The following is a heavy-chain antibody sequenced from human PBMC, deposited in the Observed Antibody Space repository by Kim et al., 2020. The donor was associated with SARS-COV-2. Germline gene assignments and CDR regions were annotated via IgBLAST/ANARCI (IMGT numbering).Heavy chain of an antibody. V-gene: IGHV3-74*01. CDR2: INSDGSST. CDR3: ARDQGSYYYGSGSSSNWFDP. D-gene: IGHD3-10*01. J-gene: IGHJ5*02. Sequence: GGSLRLSCAASGFTFSSYWMHWVRQAPGKGLVWVSRINSDGSSTSYAESVKGRFTISRDNAKNTLYLQMNSLRAEDTAVYYCARDQGSYYYGSGSSSNWFDPWGQGTLVTVSS. CDR1: GFTFSSYW.